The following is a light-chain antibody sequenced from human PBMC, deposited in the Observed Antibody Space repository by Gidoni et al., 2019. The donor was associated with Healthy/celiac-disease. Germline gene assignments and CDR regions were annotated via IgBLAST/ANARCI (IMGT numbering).Light chain of an antibody. Sequence: QSVLTQPPSVSGAPGQRVTISCTGSSSHSGAGYDVHWYQQLPGTAPNLLIYGNSTRPSGVPDRVSGSKSGTSASLAITGLQAEDEADYYCQSYDSSLSAPYVFGTGTKVTVL. J-gene: IGLJ1*01. CDR2: GNS. CDR3: QSYDSSLSAPYV. V-gene: IGLV1-40*01. CDR1: SSHSGAGYD.